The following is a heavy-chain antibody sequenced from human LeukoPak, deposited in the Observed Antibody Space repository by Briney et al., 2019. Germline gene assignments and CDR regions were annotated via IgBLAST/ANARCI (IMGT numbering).Heavy chain of an antibody. V-gene: IGHV3-21*01. CDR1: GFTFSSYS. D-gene: IGHD6-6*01. CDR2: ISSGSTYM. J-gene: IGHJ3*02. CDR3: GRVGGRSKAAKGDAFDI. Sequence: PGGSLRLSCAASGFTFSSYSMNWVRQASGKGLEWVSSISSGSTYMYYADSVKGRFTISRDNAQNSMYLQMNSLRAEDTAVYYCGRVGGRSKAAKGDAFDIWGQGTMVVVSS.